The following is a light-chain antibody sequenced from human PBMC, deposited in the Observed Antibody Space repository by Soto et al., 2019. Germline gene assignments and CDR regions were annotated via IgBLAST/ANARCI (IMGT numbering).Light chain of an antibody. J-gene: IGKJ1*01. CDR3: QEYYSPPRT. CDR1: QGISNH. Sequence: DIQMTQSPPSLSASVGDRVTITCRAGQGISNHLAWYQQKPGKVPKVLIYDASTLQSGVPSRFSGGGSGTDFTLTISSLQPEDVATYYCQEYYSPPRTFGQGTKVEIK. V-gene: IGKV1-27*01. CDR2: DAS.